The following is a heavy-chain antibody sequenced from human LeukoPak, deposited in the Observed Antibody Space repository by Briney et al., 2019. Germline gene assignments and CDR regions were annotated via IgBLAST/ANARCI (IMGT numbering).Heavy chain of an antibody. Sequence: PGGSLRPSCAASGFTFSSCAMSWVRQAPVQGLEWVSAISTSGSSTYYADSVKGRFTISRDNSKNTLYLQMNSLRVEDTAVYYCAIPGPSYRRFDHWGQGTLVTVSS. CDR3: AIPGPSYRRFDH. D-gene: IGHD3-16*02. CDR2: ISTSGSST. J-gene: IGHJ4*02. CDR1: GFTFSSCA. V-gene: IGHV3-23*01.